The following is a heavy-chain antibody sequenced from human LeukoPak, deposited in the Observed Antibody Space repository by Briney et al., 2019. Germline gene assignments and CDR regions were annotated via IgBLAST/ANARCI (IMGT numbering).Heavy chain of an antibody. CDR3: ARGEYCSGGSCYSAAFDI. V-gene: IGHV3-74*01. CDR2: IYSDGSST. D-gene: IGHD2-15*01. CDR1: GFTFSSYW. Sequence: GGSLRLSCAASGFTFSSYWIHWVRQAPGKGLVWVSRIYSDGSSTNYADSVKGRFTISRDNAKNTLYLQMNSLRAEDTAVYYCARGEYCSGGSCYSAAFDIWGQGTMVTVSS. J-gene: IGHJ3*02.